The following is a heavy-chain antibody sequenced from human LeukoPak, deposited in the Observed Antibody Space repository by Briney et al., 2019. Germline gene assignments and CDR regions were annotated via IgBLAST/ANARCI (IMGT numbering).Heavy chain of an antibody. J-gene: IGHJ4*02. Sequence: PSETLSLTCAVYGGSFSGYYWSWIRQPPGKGLEWIGEINHSGSTNYNPSLKSRVTISVDTSKNQFSLKLSSVTAADTAVYYCARFSWLRQSYYFDYWAREPWSPSPQ. D-gene: IGHD5-12*01. CDR3: ARFSWLRQSYYFDY. CDR2: INHSGST. V-gene: IGHV4-34*01. CDR1: GGSFSGYY.